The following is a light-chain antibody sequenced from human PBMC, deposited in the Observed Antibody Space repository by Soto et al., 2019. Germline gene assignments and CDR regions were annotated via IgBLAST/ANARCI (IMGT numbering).Light chain of an antibody. CDR3: VLYMGSGVWV. Sequence: QAVVTQEPSFSVSPGRTVTLTCGLSSGSVSTTYYPSWYQQTPGQAPRTLIYNTNKRSSGVPDRFSGSILGNKAALTITGAQADDESDYYCVLYMGSGVWVVGGGTKLTVL. J-gene: IGLJ3*02. V-gene: IGLV8-61*01. CDR1: SGSVSTTYY. CDR2: NTN.